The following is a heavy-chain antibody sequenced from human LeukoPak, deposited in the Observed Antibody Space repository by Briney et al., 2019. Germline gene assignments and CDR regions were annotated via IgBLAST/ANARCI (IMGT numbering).Heavy chain of an antibody. CDR3: AKGRTYGMDV. CDR1: GFTFDDYA. V-gene: IGHV3-9*01. CDR2: ISWNSGSI. D-gene: IGHD1-7*01. Sequence: GGSLRLSCAASGFTFDDYAMHWVRQAPGKGLEWVSGISWNSGSIGYADSVKGRFTISRDNAKNTLYLQMNSLRAEDTAVYYCAKGRTYGMDVWGQGTTVTVSS. J-gene: IGHJ6*02.